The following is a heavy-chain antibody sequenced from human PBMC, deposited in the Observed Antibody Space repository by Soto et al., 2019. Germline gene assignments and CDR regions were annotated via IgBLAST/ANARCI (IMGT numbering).Heavy chain of an antibody. CDR2: ISSSGSTI. J-gene: IGHJ6*02. CDR1: GFTFSGYY. V-gene: IGHV3-11*01. D-gene: IGHD2-15*01. CDR3: ARGGIAHCSGGSCPNYYYYGMDV. Sequence: PGGALRLSCAASGFTFSGYYMSWIREAPGKGLEWVSYISSSGSTIYYADSVKGRFTISRDNAKNSLYLQMNSLRAEDTAVYYCARGGIAHCSGGSCPNYYYYGMDVWAQGTTVPVSS.